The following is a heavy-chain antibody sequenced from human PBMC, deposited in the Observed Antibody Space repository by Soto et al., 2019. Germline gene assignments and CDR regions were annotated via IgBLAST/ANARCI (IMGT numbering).Heavy chain of an antibody. V-gene: IGHV3-33*01. CDR3: AREGWPLLQTGMDV. Sequence: GGSLRLSCAASGFTFYSYAMHWVRQAPGKGLDWLSFISYDGSNKYYGDSVKGRFTISRDNSKNSLYLQMNSLRAEDTAVYYCAREGWPLLQTGMDVWGQGTTVTVSS. CDR2: ISYDGSNK. D-gene: IGHD2-15*01. CDR1: GFTFYSYA. J-gene: IGHJ6*02.